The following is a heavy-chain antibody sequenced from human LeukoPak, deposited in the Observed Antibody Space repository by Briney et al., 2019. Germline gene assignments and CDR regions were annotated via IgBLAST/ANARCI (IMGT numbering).Heavy chain of an antibody. CDR1: GFSLRASGMC. D-gene: IGHD2-15*01. J-gene: IGHJ4*02. CDR3: ARIPCSGGSREWSNYDY. CDR2: IDWDDDK. V-gene: IGHV2-70*11. Sequence: RESCPALVKPTQTPTLTCTFSGFSLRASGMCVSWIRHPPGKALEWLARIDWDDDKYYSTSLKTRLTISKDTSKNQVVLTMTNMDPVDTATYYCARIPCSGGSREWSNYDYWGQGTLVTVSS.